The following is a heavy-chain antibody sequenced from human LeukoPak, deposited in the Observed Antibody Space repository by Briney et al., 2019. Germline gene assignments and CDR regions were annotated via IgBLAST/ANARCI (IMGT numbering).Heavy chain of an antibody. CDR2: INPNSGGT. D-gene: IGHD5-12*01. Sequence: ASVKVSCKASGYTFTGYYMHWVRQAPGQGLEWMGWINPNSGGTNYAQKFQGRVTMTRDTSISTAYMELSRLRSDDTAVYYCARAGIVATKNYYYYGMDVWGQGTTVTVSS. CDR3: ARAGIVATKNYYYYGMDV. J-gene: IGHJ6*02. V-gene: IGHV1-2*02. CDR1: GYTFTGYY.